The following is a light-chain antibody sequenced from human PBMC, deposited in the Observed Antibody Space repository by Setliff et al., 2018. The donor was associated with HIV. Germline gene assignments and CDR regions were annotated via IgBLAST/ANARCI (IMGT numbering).Light chain of an antibody. CDR1: SSDVGTYDY. V-gene: IGLV2-14*01. CDR3: SIHRSRGYV. CDR2: DVT. J-gene: IGLJ1*01. Sequence: QSALTQPPSVSGSPGQSVTISCTGTSSDVGTYDYVSWYQQHPGKAPKLIIYDVTTRPSGVSNRFSGSKSGNTASLTISGLQAEDEADYYCSIHRSRGYVFGTGTKVTVL.